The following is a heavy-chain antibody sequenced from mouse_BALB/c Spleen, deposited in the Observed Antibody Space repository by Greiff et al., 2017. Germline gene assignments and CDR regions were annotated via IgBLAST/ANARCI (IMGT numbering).Heavy chain of an antibody. J-gene: IGHJ3*01. Sequence: EVQLQQSGPELMKPGASVKISCKASGYSFTSYYMHWVKQSHGKSLEWIGYIDPFNGGTSYNQKFKGKATLTVDKSSSTAYMHLSSLTSEDSAVYYCARSNYDYDEAWFAYWGQGTLVTVSA. CDR3: ARSNYDYDEAWFAY. V-gene: IGHV1S135*01. D-gene: IGHD2-4*01. CDR1: GYSFTSYY. CDR2: IDPFNGGT.